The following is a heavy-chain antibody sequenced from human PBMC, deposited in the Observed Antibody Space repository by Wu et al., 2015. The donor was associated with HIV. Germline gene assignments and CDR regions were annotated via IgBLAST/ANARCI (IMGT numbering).Heavy chain of an antibody. J-gene: IGHJ3*02. Sequence: QVQLVLSGAEMKKPGSSVKVSCKTSGGIFSSSAIAWVRQAPGQGLEWMGVIIPIFGAPQYAQKFQGRVTITTDESTSTAYMNLGSLRSEDTAVYYCARTNGYKPIAFDIWGQGTMVTVSS. CDR2: IIPIFGAP. CDR1: GGIFSSSA. V-gene: IGHV1-69*05. CDR3: ARTNGYKPIAFDI. D-gene: IGHD5-24*01.